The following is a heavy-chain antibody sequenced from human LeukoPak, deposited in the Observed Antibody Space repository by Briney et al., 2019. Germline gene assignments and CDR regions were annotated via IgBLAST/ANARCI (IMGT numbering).Heavy chain of an antibody. CDR1: GGTFSSYT. D-gene: IGHD6-19*01. J-gene: IGHJ4*02. CDR3: ARDSSGLYYFDY. CDR2: IIPILGIA. Sequence: ASVKVSCKASGGTFSSYTISWVRQAPGQGLEWMGRIIPILGIANYAQKFQGRVTITADKSTSTAYMELSSLRSEDTAVHYCARDSSGLYYFDYWGQGTLVTVSS. V-gene: IGHV1-69*04.